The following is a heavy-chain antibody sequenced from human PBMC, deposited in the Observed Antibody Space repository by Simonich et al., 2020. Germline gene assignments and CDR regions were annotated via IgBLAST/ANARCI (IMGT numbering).Heavy chain of an antibody. CDR1: GFTFDDYA. Sequence: EVQLVESGGGLVQPGRSLRLSCAASGFTFDDYAMHWVRQAPGKGLEWVSGISCNSGSIGYADSVKCRFTISRDNAKNSLDLQMNRLRAEDTALYYCAKDVAAAGTEYFQHWGQGTLVTVSS. J-gene: IGHJ1*01. CDR2: ISCNSGSI. V-gene: IGHV3-9*01. CDR3: AKDVAAAGTEYFQH. D-gene: IGHD6-13*01.